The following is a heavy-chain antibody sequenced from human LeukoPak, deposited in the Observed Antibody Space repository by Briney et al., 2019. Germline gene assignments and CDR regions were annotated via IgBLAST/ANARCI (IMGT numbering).Heavy chain of an antibody. V-gene: IGHV3-30*02. CDR1: GFTFSNYG. CDR3: SKKRDAFDY. Sequence: PGGSLRLSCAASGFTFSNYGMHWVRQAPDKGLEWVAFLQNHGGDIHYADSVEGRFTISRDNSKNTLYLQMNSLRPEDTAVYYCSKKRDAFDYWGQGTLVTVSS. CDR2: LQNHGGDI. J-gene: IGHJ4*02.